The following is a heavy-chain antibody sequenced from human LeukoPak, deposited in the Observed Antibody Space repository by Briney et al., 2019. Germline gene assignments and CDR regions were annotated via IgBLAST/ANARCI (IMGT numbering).Heavy chain of an antibody. CDR1: GFTFSAYW. V-gene: IGHV3-74*01. CDR2: VKYDGSTT. D-gene: IGHD3-9*01. Sequence: GGSLRLSSSASGFTFSAYWMHWVRQAPGKGLVWVSRVKYDGSTTTYADSVKGRFTISSDNAKNILYLQMNSLRVEDTAVYYCARDLDWLLFDYWGQGTLVTVSS. CDR3: ARDLDWLLFDY. J-gene: IGHJ4*02.